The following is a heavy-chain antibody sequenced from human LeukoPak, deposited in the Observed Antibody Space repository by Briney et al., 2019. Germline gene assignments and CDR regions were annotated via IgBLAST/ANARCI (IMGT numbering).Heavy chain of an antibody. CDR1: GFTFSSYA. J-gene: IGHJ4*02. CDR2: ISGSGGST. Sequence: GGSLRLSCAASGFTFSSYAMSWVRQAPGKGLEWVSAISGSGGSTYYADSVKGRFTISRDNSKNTLYLQMNSLRAEDTAVYYRANEFQLAPYYFDYWGQGTLVTVSS. V-gene: IGHV3-23*01. D-gene: IGHD6-6*01. CDR3: ANEFQLAPYYFDY.